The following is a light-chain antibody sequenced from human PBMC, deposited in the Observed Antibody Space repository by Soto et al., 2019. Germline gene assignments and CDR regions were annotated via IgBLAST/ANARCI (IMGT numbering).Light chain of an antibody. Sequence: DIVMTQSPDPLAVSLGERDTINCKSSQSVLYSSNNKNYLAWYQQKPGQPPKALIYWASTREPGVPDRFSGSGSGTDFTLTISSLQAEDVAVYYCQQYYTTPWTFGQGIKVEIK. CDR2: WAS. CDR3: QQYYTTPWT. CDR1: QSVLYSSNNKNY. V-gene: IGKV4-1*01. J-gene: IGKJ1*01.